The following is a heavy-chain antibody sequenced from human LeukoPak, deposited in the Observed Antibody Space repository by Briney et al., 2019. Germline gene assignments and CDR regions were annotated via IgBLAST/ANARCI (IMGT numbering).Heavy chain of an antibody. V-gene: IGHV4-30-4*01. J-gene: IGHJ4*02. CDR1: GGSISSGDYY. CDR3: ARASYDSSGYYILDY. Sequence: SETLSLTCTVSGGSISSGDYYWSWIRQPPGKGLEWIGYIYYSGSTYYNPSPKSRVTISVDTSKNQFSLKLSSVTAADTAVYYCARASYDSSGYYILDYWGQGTLVTVSS. D-gene: IGHD3-22*01. CDR2: IYYSGST.